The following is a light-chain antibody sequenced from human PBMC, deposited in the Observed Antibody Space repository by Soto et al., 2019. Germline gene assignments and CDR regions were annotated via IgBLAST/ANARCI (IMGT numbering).Light chain of an antibody. CDR3: QQTYSSPRT. CDR2: VTS. Sequence: IQMTQSPSSLSASVGDRVIISCRASQRIRTYLNWYQQKPGEAPKXLIYVTSNLQSGVPPRFSGSGSGTDFTLSINGLKNEDFATYYCQQTYSSPRTFGQGTKVDIK. J-gene: IGKJ1*01. CDR1: QRIRTY. V-gene: IGKV1-39*01.